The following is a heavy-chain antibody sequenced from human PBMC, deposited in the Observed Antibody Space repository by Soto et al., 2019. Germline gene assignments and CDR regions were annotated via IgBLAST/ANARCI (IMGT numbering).Heavy chain of an antibody. D-gene: IGHD3-10*01. CDR2: IYPGDSET. J-gene: IGHJ3*02. Sequence: GESLKISCTGSGYSFTSYWIGWVRQMTGKCLEWMWIIYPGDSETRYSASFQGQVAISADKSISTAYLQWSSLKASDTAMYYCPRPLRHYSGSGNFYNNDAFDISGQGTMVTVS. CDR3: PRPLRHYSGSGNFYNNDAFDI. CDR1: GYSFTSYW. V-gene: IGHV5-51*01.